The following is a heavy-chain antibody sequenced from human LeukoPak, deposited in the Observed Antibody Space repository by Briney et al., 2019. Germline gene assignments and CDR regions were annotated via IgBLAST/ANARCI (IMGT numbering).Heavy chain of an antibody. CDR1: GGSISSYY. Sequence: SETLSLTCTVSGGSISSYYWSWIRQPPGKGLEWIGYIYYSGSTNYNPSLKSRVTISVDTSKNQFSLKLSSVTAADTAVYYCARAGVRQNYDRAFDPWGQGTLVTVSP. CDR3: ARAGVRQNYDRAFDP. D-gene: IGHD3-3*01. V-gene: IGHV4-59*01. CDR2: IYYSGST. J-gene: IGHJ5*02.